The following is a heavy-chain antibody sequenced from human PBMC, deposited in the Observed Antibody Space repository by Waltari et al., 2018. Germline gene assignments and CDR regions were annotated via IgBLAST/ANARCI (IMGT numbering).Heavy chain of an antibody. CDR1: W. J-gene: IGHJ4*02. D-gene: IGHD2-15*01. V-gene: IGHV4-4*02. Sequence: WWSGLLQSLDKGSEWIGQVHLSGKTNYNPSFASRAIVSLDTSMNQFSLRMLSATAADTAVYYCARDLGRGLFLDSWGQGTLVTVSP. CDR3: ARDLGRGLFLDS. CDR2: VHLSGKT.